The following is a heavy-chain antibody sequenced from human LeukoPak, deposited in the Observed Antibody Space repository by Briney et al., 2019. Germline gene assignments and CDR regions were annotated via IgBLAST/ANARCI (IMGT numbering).Heavy chain of an antibody. Sequence: PSETLSLTCSVSGGSISNSSFYWGWVRQPPGKGLEWIGSIYYGGNTYYKPSLKSRVTISVDTPKNQFSLKLNSVTAADTAVYYCATDPTYDNSGFPFDYWGQGTLVTVSS. CDR3: ATDPTYDNSGFPFDY. J-gene: IGHJ4*02. D-gene: IGHD3-22*01. V-gene: IGHV4-39*01. CDR2: IYYGGNT. CDR1: GGSISNSSFY.